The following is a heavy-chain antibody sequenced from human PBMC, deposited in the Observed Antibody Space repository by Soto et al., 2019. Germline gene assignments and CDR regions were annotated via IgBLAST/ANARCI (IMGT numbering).Heavy chain of an antibody. D-gene: IGHD2-2*01. Sequence: GGSLRLSCSASGFTFSDENMSWVRQVPEKGLEWVSGISGGGSYIFYADSVQGRFSISRDNAKNSLFLEMNSLRVEDTAVYYCARDSDCHSTSCFFPPHVWGQGTTVTVSS. CDR2: ISGGGSYI. CDR3: ARDSDCHSTSCFFPPHV. V-gene: IGHV3-21*06. CDR1: GFTFSDEN. J-gene: IGHJ6*02.